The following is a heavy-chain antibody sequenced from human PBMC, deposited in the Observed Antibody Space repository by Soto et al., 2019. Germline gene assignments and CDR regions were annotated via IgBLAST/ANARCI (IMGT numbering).Heavy chain of an antibody. J-gene: IGHJ5*02. CDR2: IYHIGRT. D-gene: IGHD6-19*01. Sequence: QVQLQESGPRLVKPSQTLSLTCTVSGRSVTSGGYYWTWIRQHPGRGLEWIGYIYHIGRTSYNPSLESRVTISLDTSKNQFSLNLTAVTAADTAIYYCVRDRALDSSGHWFDTWGQGILVTVSS. CDR3: VRDRALDSSGHWFDT. V-gene: IGHV4-31*03. CDR1: GRSVTSGGYY.